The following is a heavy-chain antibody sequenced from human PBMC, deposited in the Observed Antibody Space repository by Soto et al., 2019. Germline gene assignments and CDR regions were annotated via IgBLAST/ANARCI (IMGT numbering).Heavy chain of an antibody. D-gene: IGHD4-17*01. CDR1: GFTFSSYW. CDR3: LRGLYGDPVGFDS. V-gene: IGHV3-74*01. CDR2: LNSDGSNI. J-gene: IGHJ4*02. Sequence: EVHLVESGGGLVQPGGSLTLSCAVSGFTFSSYWMHWVRQTPGKGLVWVSRLNSDGSNINYADSVKGRFTISRDNAKNELYLQMTSLTTDDTALYYCLRGLYGDPVGFDSWGQGTLLTVSS.